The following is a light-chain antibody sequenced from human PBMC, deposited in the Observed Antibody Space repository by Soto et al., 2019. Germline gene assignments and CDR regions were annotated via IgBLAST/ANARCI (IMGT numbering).Light chain of an antibody. V-gene: IGLV2-14*01. CDR2: DVS. J-gene: IGLJ1*01. CDR3: SSYASSSTPLYV. CDR1: SSDIGAYNY. Sequence: SALTQPASVSGSPGQSITISCAGTSSDIGAYNYVSWYQQHPGKAPKLLIYDVSNRPSGVSNRFSGSKSGNTASLTISGLQAEDEADYYCSSYASSSTPLYVFGTGTKVTVL.